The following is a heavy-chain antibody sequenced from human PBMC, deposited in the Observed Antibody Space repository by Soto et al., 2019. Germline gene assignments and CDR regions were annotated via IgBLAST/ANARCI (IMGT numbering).Heavy chain of an antibody. Sequence: SETLSLTCTVSGGSISSYYWSWIRQPPGKGLEWIGYVYYSGSTQYNPSLESRVTISRDNSKNTLYLQMNSLRAEDTAVYYCAKNPGYYYDSTGYHFDYWGQGTLVTAPQ. D-gene: IGHD3-22*01. J-gene: IGHJ4*02. CDR3: AKNPGYYYDSTGYHFDY. CDR1: GGSISSYY. CDR2: VYYSGST. V-gene: IGHV4-59*12.